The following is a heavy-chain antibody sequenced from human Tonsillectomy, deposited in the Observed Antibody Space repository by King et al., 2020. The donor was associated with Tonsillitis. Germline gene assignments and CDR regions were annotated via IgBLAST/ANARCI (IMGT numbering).Heavy chain of an antibody. CDR3: TRDPPRYYYDSSCYADY. J-gene: IGHJ4*02. CDR2: IRSKAYGGTT. CDR1: GFTFGDYA. D-gene: IGHD3-22*01. V-gene: IGHV3-49*03. Sequence: DVQLVESGGGLVQPGRSLRLSCTASGFTFGDYAMSWFRQAPGKGLEWVGFIRSKAYGGTTEYAASVKGRFTISRDDSKSIAYLQMNSLKTEDTAVYYCTRDPPRYYYDSSCYADYWGQGTLVTVSS.